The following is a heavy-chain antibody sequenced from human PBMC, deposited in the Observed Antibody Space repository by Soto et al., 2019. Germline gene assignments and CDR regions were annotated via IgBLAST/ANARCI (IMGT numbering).Heavy chain of an antibody. V-gene: IGHV3-23*01. Sequence: DVQLLESGGGLVQPGGSLTLSCTASRFTFSDYAMSWVRQAPGKGLEWVSAIGGGGADTYYADSVKGRFTISRDNSKNKLYLQMNSLRDEDTAVYYCAKDAVPYNGKWDWFDSWGQGALVTVSS. CDR1: RFTFSDYA. CDR3: AKDAVPYNGKWDWFDS. CDR2: IGGGGADT. J-gene: IGHJ5*01. D-gene: IGHD1-26*01.